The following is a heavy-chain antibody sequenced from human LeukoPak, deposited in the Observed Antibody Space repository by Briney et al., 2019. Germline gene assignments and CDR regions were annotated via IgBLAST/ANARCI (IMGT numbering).Heavy chain of an antibody. CDR3: AIISGDCSSTSCHGRYYYGMDV. D-gene: IGHD2-2*01. CDR2: IYPGDSDT. CDR1: GYSFTSHW. Sequence: GESLKISCKGSGYSFTSHWIGWVRQMPGKGLEWMGIIYPGDSDTRYSTSFQGQVTISADKSISTAYLQWSSLKASDTAMYYCAIISGDCSSTSCHGRYYYGMDVWGQGTTVTVSS. V-gene: IGHV5-51*01. J-gene: IGHJ6*02.